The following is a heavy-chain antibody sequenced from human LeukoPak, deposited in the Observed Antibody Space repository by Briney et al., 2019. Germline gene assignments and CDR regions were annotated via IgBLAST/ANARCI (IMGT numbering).Heavy chain of an antibody. CDR1: GGSFSGYY. V-gene: IGHV4-34*01. D-gene: IGHD6-19*01. Sequence: SETLSLTCAVYGGSFSGYYWSWIRQPPGKGLEWIGEINHSGSTNYNPSLKSRVTISVDTSKNQFSLKLSSVTAADTAVYYCARPPAANNIAVAVDAFDIWGQGTMVTVSS. J-gene: IGHJ3*02. CDR2: INHSGST. CDR3: ARPPAANNIAVAVDAFDI.